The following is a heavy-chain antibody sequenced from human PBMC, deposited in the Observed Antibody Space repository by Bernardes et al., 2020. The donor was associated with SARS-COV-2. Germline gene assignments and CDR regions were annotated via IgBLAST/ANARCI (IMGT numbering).Heavy chain of an antibody. Sequence: SETLSLTCTVSGGSISSYYWSWIRQPPGKGLEWIGYIYYSGSTNYNPSLKSRVTISVDTSKNQFSLKLSSVTAADTAVYYCARRYSGSPRRDYYYYGMDVWGQGTTVTVSS. CDR2: IYYSGST. D-gene: IGHD1-26*01. V-gene: IGHV4-59*01. CDR3: ARRYSGSPRRDYYYYGMDV. J-gene: IGHJ6*02. CDR1: GGSISSYY.